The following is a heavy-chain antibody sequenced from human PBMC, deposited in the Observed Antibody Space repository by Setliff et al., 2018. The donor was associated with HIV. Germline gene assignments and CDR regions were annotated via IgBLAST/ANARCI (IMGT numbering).Heavy chain of an antibody. Sequence: SETLSLTCTVSGGSISTSNYYWGWVRQPPGKGLEWVGNVDYTGSTYYNPSLKSRVTISVDTSKNQFSLRLNSVTAADTAVYYCARQGNIVVVASFDYWGQETLVTVSS. J-gene: IGHJ4*02. D-gene: IGHD2-15*01. CDR2: VDYTGST. CDR1: GGSISTSNYY. CDR3: ARQGNIVVVASFDY. V-gene: IGHV4-39*07.